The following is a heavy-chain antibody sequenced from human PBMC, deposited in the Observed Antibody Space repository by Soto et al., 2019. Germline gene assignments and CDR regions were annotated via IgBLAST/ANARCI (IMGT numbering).Heavy chain of an antibody. CDR1: GFTFSSYA. CDR2: ISGSGGST. J-gene: IGHJ4*02. CDR3: AKDDPRLNIVSYDFWSGNYFDY. V-gene: IGHV3-23*01. Sequence: GGSLRLSCAASGFTFSSYAMSWVRQAPGKGLEWVSAISGSGGSTYYADSVKGRFTISRDNSKNTLYLQMNSLRAEDTAVYYCAKDDPRLNIVSYDFWSGNYFDYWGQGTLVTVSS. D-gene: IGHD3-3*01.